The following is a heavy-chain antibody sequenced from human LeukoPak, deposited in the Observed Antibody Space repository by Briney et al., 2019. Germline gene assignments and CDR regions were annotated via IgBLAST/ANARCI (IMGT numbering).Heavy chain of an antibody. CDR3: ARAGWLVGDFFDY. CDR1: GFTFSSYS. V-gene: IGHV3-21*01. CDR2: ISSSSSYI. Sequence: PGGSLRLSCAASGFTFSSYSMNWVRQAPGKGLEWVSSISSSSSYIYYADSVKGRFTISRDNAKNSPYLQMNSLRAEDTAVYYCARAGWLVGDFFDYWGQGTLVTVSS. D-gene: IGHD6-19*01. J-gene: IGHJ4*02.